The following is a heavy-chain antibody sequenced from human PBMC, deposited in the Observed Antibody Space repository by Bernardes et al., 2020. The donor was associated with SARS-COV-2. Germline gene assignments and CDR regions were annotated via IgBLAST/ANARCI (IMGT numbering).Heavy chain of an antibody. D-gene: IGHD3-22*01. CDR1: GFTFSSYG. Sequence: GGSLRLSCAASGFTFSSYGMHWVRQAPGKGLEWVAVISYDGSHKYYADSVKGRFTISRDNSKNTLYLQMNSLRAEDTAVYYCAKDRSYDSSGYHLDYWGQGTLVTVSS. CDR3: AKDRSYDSSGYHLDY. V-gene: IGHV3-30*18. CDR2: ISYDGSHK. J-gene: IGHJ4*02.